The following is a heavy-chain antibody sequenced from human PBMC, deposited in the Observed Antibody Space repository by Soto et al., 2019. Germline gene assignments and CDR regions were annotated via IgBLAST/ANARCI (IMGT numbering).Heavy chain of an antibody. J-gene: IGHJ3*02. CDR1: GGTFSSYA. Sequence: PVKVSCKASGGTFSSYAISWVRQAPGQGLEWMGGIIPIFGTANYAQKFQGRVTITADESTSTAYMELSSLRSEDTAVYYCARTRAGAAIVVVGAFDIWGQGTMVTVSS. CDR3: ARTRAGAAIVVVGAFDI. CDR2: IIPIFGTA. D-gene: IGHD3-22*01. V-gene: IGHV1-69*13.